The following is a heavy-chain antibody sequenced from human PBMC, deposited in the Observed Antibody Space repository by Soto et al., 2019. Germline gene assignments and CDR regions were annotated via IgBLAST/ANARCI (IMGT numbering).Heavy chain of an antibody. CDR3: ARDRGGQYYYGSGRYYGMDV. CDR1: GGTFSSYA. J-gene: IGHJ6*02. V-gene: IGHV1-69*01. D-gene: IGHD3-10*01. Sequence: QVQLVQSGAEVKKPGSSVKVSCKASGGTFSSYAISWVRQAPGQGLEWMGGIIPIFGTANYAQKFQGRVTITADESTSTAYLELSSLRSEDTAVYYCARDRGGQYYYGSGRYYGMDVWGQGTTVTVSS. CDR2: IIPIFGTA.